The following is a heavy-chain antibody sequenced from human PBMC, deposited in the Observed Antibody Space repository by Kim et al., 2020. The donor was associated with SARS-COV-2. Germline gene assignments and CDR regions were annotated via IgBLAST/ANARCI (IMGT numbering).Heavy chain of an antibody. D-gene: IGHD3-3*01. Sequence: GGSLRLSCAASGFTFSSYAMHWVRQAPGKGLEWVAVISYDGSNKYYADSVKGRFTISRDNSKNTLYLQMNSLRAEDTAVYYCARDRTDFWLLYGMDVWGQGTTVTVSS. V-gene: IGHV3-30-3*01. J-gene: IGHJ6*02. CDR2: ISYDGSNK. CDR3: ARDRTDFWLLYGMDV. CDR1: GFTFSSYA.